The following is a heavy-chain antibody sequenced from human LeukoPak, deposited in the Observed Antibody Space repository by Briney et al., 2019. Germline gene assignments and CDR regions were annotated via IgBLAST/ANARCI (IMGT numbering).Heavy chain of an antibody. D-gene: IGHD2-21*02. CDR1: GFTFDDYA. CDR2: ISWNSGSI. J-gene: IGHJ3*02. CDR3: ARGGDDDASDI. Sequence: GRSLRLSCAASGFTFDDYAMHWVRQAPGKGLEWVSGISWNSGSIGYADSVKGRFTISRDNAKNSLYLQMNSLRAEDMALYYCARGGDDDASDIWGQGTMVTVSS. V-gene: IGHV3-9*03.